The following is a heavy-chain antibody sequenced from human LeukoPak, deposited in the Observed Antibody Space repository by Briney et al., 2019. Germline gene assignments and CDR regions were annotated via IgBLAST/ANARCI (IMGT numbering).Heavy chain of an antibody. CDR1: GYTFKNYD. D-gene: IGHD5-24*01. Sequence: ASVKVSCKASGYTFKNYDINWVRQATGQGLEWMGWMNPNSGNTGFAQKFQDRVSMTRVTSINTAYMELTSLRSGDTAVYYCARATPGGLHGYSFDYWGQGTVVTVYS. CDR3: ARATPGGLHGYSFDY. CDR2: MNPNSGNT. V-gene: IGHV1-8*02. J-gene: IGHJ4*02.